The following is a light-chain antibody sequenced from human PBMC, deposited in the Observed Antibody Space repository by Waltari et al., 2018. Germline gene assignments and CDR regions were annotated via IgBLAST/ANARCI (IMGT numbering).Light chain of an antibody. CDR3: SSYRTSSTFV. V-gene: IGLV2-14*01. CDR2: DFT. J-gene: IGLJ1*01. Sequence: QSALTQPASVSGSPGQSITISCTGTSSDVGGYNHVSWYQQTPGKAPKLLIYDFTKRPLGVSNRYSGSKSGNTASLTISGLQAEDEAVYYCSSYRTSSTFVFGPGTKVTVL. CDR1: SSDVGGYNH.